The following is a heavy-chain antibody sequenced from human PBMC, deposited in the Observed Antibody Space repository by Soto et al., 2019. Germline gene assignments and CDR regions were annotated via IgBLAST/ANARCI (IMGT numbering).Heavy chain of an antibody. CDR2: ISGSGGYS. J-gene: IGHJ3*01. CDR3: AKGTSLTPHHDAFDL. CDR1: GFAFGNFA. V-gene: IGHV3-23*01. Sequence: PGGSLRLSCAVSGFAFGNFAMTWVRQAPGKGLEWVSTISGSGGYSYYGDSVKGRFTISRDDSKSTLFLQMNSLGAEDTAVYYCAKGTSLTPHHDAFDLWGQGTKVTVSS. D-gene: IGHD3-16*02.